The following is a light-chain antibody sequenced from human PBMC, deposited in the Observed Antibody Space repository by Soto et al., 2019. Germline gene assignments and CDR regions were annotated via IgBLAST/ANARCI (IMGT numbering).Light chain of an antibody. CDR1: QSVNRNY. J-gene: IGKJ1*01. Sequence: EIVLTQSPGTLSLSPGERATLSCRASQSVNRNYLAWYQQKPGQAPRLLFYGASSRVTGIPQRLSGSGSGTDFTLTISRLEPEDFAVYYCQQYGSSPWTFGQGTKVDIK. V-gene: IGKV3-20*01. CDR3: QQYGSSPWT. CDR2: GAS.